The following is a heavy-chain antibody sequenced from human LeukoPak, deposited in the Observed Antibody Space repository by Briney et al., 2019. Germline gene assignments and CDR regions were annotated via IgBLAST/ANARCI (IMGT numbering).Heavy chain of an antibody. CDR1: NGSISSSTYY. CDR2: IYYSGTT. Sequence: PSETLSLTCTVSNGSISSSTYYWGWISQPPGKGLEWIGSIYYSGTTYYNPSLKSRVTISVDTSKNQFSLRLSSVTAADTAVYYCARTDGYNLLDYWGQGILVTVSP. J-gene: IGHJ4*02. CDR3: ARTDGYNLLDY. D-gene: IGHD5-24*01. V-gene: IGHV4-39*01.